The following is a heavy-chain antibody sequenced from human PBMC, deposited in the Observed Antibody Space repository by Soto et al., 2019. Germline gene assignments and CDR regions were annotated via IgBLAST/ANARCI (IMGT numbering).Heavy chain of an antibody. CDR2: ISSSSGTI. CDR1: GFTFSDYS. D-gene: IGHD2-2*01. CDR3: ARALIKGSTTPLGINV. J-gene: IGHJ6*04. V-gene: IGHV3-48*01. Sequence: EVQLVESGGGLVQPGGSLRLSCTDSGFTFSDYSMTWVRHAPGEGLGWVSYISSSSGTIHYADSVKGRFTIPRDNAKGSLVLHMNSLRAEDTAVYSCARALIKGSTTPLGINVWGKGTTGTVSS.